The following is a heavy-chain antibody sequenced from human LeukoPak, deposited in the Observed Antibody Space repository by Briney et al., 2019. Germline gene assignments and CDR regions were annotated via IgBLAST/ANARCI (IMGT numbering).Heavy chain of an antibody. J-gene: IGHJ4*02. V-gene: IGHV3-53*04. Sequence: GGSLRLSCAVSGFTVSANYMNWVRQAPGKGLEWVSVIYIGGDTYYADSVKDRFTISRHNSKNTLYLQMNSLRLEDTAVYYCARQRVGATRHFDYWGQGTLVTVSS. CDR2: IYIGGDT. CDR3: ARQRVGATRHFDY. CDR1: GFTVSANY. D-gene: IGHD1-26*01.